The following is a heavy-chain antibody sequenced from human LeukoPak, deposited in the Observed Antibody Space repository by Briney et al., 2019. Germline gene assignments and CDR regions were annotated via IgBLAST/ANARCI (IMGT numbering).Heavy chain of an antibody. CDR2: ISHDASNN. D-gene: IGHD6-13*01. CDR3: AKDLAAAGTGDFDNYFDY. J-gene: IGHJ4*02. CDR1: GFTFSTYA. V-gene: IGHV3-30*04. Sequence: QTGGSLRLSCAGSGFTFSTYAVHWVRQAPGKGLEWLAVISHDASNNYYADSVQGRFTISRDNSRNTLYLQMNSLRAEDTAVYYCAKDLAAAGTGDFDNYFDYWGQGTLVTVSS.